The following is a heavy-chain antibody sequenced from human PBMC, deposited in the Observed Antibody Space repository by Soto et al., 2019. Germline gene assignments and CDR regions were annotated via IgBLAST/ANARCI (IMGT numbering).Heavy chain of an antibody. J-gene: IGHJ6*02. CDR2: IIPILGIA. CDR1: GGTFSSYT. D-gene: IGHD2-15*01. CDR3: ARDNCSGGSCYGGGYGMDV. Sequence: QVQLVQSGAEVTKPGSSVKVSCKASGGTFSSYTISWVRQAPGQGLEWMGRIIPILGIANYAQKFQGRVTITADKSTSTAYMELSSLRSEDTAVYYCARDNCSGGSCYGGGYGMDVWGQGTTVTVSS. V-gene: IGHV1-69*08.